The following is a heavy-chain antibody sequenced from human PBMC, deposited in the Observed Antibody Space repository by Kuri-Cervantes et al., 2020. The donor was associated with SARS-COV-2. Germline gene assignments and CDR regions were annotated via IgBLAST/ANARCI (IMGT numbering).Heavy chain of an antibody. J-gene: IGHJ4*02. CDR3: TTLIDY. CDR2: VRGKANNYAT. D-gene: IGHD1-1*01. V-gene: IGHV3-73*01. CDR1: GFLFSDSA. Sequence: GESLKISCEVSGFLFSDSAIHWVRQAPGKGLEWVGRVRGKANNYATAYAVSVKGRFTISRDDSKNMAYLQMNSLKTEDTAVYYYTTLIDYWGQGALVTVSS.